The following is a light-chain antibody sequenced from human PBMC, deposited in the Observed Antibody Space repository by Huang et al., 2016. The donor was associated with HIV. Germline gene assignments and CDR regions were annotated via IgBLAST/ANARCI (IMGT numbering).Light chain of an antibody. J-gene: IGKJ1*01. Sequence: DIQMTQTPPSLSASVGDRVTITCRTNQSIDSYLNWYQQKTGEAPKLLIHSASTLQGGVPSRFSGSGSETDFALTINSLQPEDLGTYYCQQTHSSARAFGQGTKVEIK. CDR2: SAS. CDR1: QSIDSY. CDR3: QQTHSSARA. V-gene: IGKV1-39*01.